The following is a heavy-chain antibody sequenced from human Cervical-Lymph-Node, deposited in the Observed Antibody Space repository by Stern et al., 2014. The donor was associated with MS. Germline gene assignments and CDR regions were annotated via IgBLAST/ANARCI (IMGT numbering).Heavy chain of an antibody. J-gene: IGHJ4*02. CDR3: ARGLYYDSLFDY. CDR2: IYYSGST. D-gene: IGHD3-22*01. V-gene: IGHV4-59*01. Sequence: VQLQESGPGLVKPSETLSLTCTVSGGSISSYYWSWIRQPPGKGLEWIGYIYYSGSTNYNPSLKSRVTISVDTSKNQFSLKLSSVTAADTAVYYCARGLYYDSLFDYWGQGTLVTVSS. CDR1: GGSISSYY.